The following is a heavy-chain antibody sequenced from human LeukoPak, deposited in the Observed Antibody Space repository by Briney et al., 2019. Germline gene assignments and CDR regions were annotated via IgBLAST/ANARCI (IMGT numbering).Heavy chain of an antibody. V-gene: IGHV3-53*01. D-gene: IGHD1-26*01. CDR2: IYAGGTT. CDR1: GFTFSSNY. Sequence: GGSLRLSCAASGFTFSSNYMSWVRQAPGKGLEWVSVIYAGGTTYYSDSVKGRFTTSRDNPKNTLYLQMNSLRADDTAVYYCAREGVGTYFFDHWGQGTLVTVSS. J-gene: IGHJ4*02. CDR3: AREGVGTYFFDH.